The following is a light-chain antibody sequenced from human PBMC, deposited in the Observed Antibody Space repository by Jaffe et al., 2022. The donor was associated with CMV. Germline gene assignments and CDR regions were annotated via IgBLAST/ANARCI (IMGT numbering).Light chain of an antibody. CDR3: QVWDNSAVV. CDR2: RDS. CDR1: NIGSKN. V-gene: IGLV3-9*01. J-gene: IGLJ2*01. Sequence: SYELTQPLSVSVAPGQTASITCGGNNIGSKNVHWYQQKPGQAPVLVIYRDSNRPSGIPERFSGSNSGNTATLTISRAQAGDEADYYCQVWDNSAVVFGGGTKLTVL.